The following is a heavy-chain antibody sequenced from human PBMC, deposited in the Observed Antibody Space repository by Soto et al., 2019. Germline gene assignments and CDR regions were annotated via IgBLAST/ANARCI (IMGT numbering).Heavy chain of an antibody. CDR1: GGTFSSYT. CDR3: AREIAVAGKTSDVFDI. Sequence: QVQLVQSGAEVKKPGSSVKVSCKASGGTFSSYTFSWVRQAPGQGLEWMGRIVPILGIGNYAQKFQGSVTITADKSTSTAYMELSSLRSEDTAVYYCAREIAVAGKTSDVFDIWGQGTMVTFSS. D-gene: IGHD6-19*01. V-gene: IGHV1-69*02. CDR2: IVPILGIG. J-gene: IGHJ3*02.